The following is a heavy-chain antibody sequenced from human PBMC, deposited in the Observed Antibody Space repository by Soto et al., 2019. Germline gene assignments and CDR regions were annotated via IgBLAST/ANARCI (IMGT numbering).Heavy chain of an antibody. D-gene: IGHD2-8*01. J-gene: IGHJ4*02. CDR1: GGSIISYY. Sequence: SETLSLTCTVSGGSIISYYWSWILQPPGKGLEWIGYIYYSGSTNYNPSLKSRVTISVDTSKNQFSLKLSSVTAADTAVYYCARGVRYCTNGVCGGYFDYWGQGTLVTVSS. CDR2: IYYSGST. V-gene: IGHV4-59*01. CDR3: ARGVRYCTNGVCGGYFDY.